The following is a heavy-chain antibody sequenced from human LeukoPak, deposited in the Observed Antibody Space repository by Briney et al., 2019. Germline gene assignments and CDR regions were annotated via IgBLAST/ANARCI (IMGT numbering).Heavy chain of an antibody. V-gene: IGHV3-15*01. CDR2: IKSKTDGGTT. J-gene: IGHJ6*03. Sequence: GGSLRLSCAASGFTFSNAWMNWVRQAPGKGLEWVGRIKSKTDGGTTDYASPVKGRFTISRDDSKNMLYLQMNSLKTEDTAVYYCTTGESGYSSWGDYYYYYMDVWGKGTTVTISS. CDR1: GFTFSNAW. CDR3: TTGESGYSSWGDYYYYYMDV. D-gene: IGHD3-22*01.